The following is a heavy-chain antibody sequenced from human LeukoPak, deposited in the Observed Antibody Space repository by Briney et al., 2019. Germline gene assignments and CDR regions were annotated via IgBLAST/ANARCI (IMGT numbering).Heavy chain of an antibody. J-gene: IGHJ4*02. V-gene: IGHV4-4*07. CDR2: IYSSGST. Sequence: SETLSLTCTVSGYSISSYYWTWIRQPAGKGLEWIGRIYSSGSTNYNPSLKSRVTMSVDTSKNQFSLNLSSVTAADTAVYYCARVSSGGRYDYWGRGTLVTVSS. D-gene: IGHD6-25*01. CDR1: GYSISSYY. CDR3: ARVSSGGRYDY.